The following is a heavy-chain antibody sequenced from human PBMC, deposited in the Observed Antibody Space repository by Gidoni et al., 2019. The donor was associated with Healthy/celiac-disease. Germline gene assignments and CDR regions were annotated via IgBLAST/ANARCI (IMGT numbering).Heavy chain of an antibody. D-gene: IGHD7-27*01. CDR3: ARSGAVQTDYYYYYGMDV. V-gene: IGHV1-46*01. Sequence: QVQLVQSGAEVKKPGASVKVSCKASGYNFTSYYMHWVRQAPGQGLEWMGIINPSGGSTSYAQKFQGRVTMTRDTSTSTVYMELSSLRSEDTAVYYCARSGAVQTDYYYYYGMDVWGQGTTVTVSS. J-gene: IGHJ6*02. CDR1: GYNFTSYY. CDR2: INPSGGST.